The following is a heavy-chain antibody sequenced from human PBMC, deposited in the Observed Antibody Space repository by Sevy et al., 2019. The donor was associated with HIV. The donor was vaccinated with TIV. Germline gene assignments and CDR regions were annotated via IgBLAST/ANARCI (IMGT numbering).Heavy chain of an antibody. J-gene: IGHJ4*02. V-gene: IGHV4-59*12. D-gene: IGHD4-17*01. CDR3: ARELGYGDYFNY. CDR2: IYYTGNT. CDR1: GGSISSYF. Sequence: SETLSLTCSVSGGSISSYFWSWIRQPPGKGLEWIGHIYYTGNTDYSPSLKSRVTISLDTSKDQFSLKLTSVTAADTAVYFCARELGYGDYFNYWGQGTLVTVSS.